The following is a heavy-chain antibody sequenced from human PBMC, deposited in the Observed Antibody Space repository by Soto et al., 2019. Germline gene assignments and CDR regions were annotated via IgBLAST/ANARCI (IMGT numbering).Heavy chain of an antibody. Sequence: GGSLRLSCAASGFTFSPYTMHWVRQTPGKGLEWVAVISYDGSDKYYADSVRGRFTISRDNSKNTLFLQMNSLRAEDTALYYCARGGGFCGADCYKGGIDYWGQGALVTVAS. CDR1: GFTFSPYT. CDR2: ISYDGSDK. D-gene: IGHD2-21*02. CDR3: ARGGGFCGADCYKGGIDY. J-gene: IGHJ4*02. V-gene: IGHV3-30-3*01.